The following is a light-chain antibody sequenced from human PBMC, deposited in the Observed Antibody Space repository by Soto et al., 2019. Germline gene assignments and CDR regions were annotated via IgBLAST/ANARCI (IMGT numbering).Light chain of an antibody. J-gene: IGLJ1*01. CDR2: RNN. Sequence: QSVLTQPPSASGTPGQRVTISCSGSSSNIGSNYVYWYQQLPGTAPKLLIYRNNQRPSGVPDRFSGSKSGTSASLAISGLRSEDAADYYCAAWDDSLSGLYVFGTGTKVTVL. CDR1: SSNIGSNY. CDR3: AAWDDSLSGLYV. V-gene: IGLV1-47*01.